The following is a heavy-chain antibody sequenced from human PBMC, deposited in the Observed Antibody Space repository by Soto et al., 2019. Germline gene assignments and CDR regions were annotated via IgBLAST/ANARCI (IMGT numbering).Heavy chain of an antibody. D-gene: IGHD6-19*01. Sequence: GGSLRLSCAASGFTFSKAWMTWVRQAPGKGLEWVGRIKSKADGGTIDYAAPVKGRFSITRDDSKNTLYLQMNSLKTEDTAVYSCVTNSGWSLRDFDYWGQGTLVTVSS. CDR2: IKSKADGGTI. CDR1: GFTFSKAW. CDR3: VTNSGWSLRDFDY. J-gene: IGHJ4*02. V-gene: IGHV3-15*01.